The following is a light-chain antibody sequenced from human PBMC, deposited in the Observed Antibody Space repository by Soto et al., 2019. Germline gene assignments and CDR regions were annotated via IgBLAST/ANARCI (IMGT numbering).Light chain of an antibody. CDR1: SSDVGSYNY. Sequence: QSALTQPASVSGSPGQSITISCTGASSDVGSYNYVSWYQQHSGKAPKLMIYDVSNRPSGVSNRFSGSKSGNTASLTISGLQAEDEADYYCSSYTSSITPLVFGTGTKVTVL. J-gene: IGLJ1*01. CDR2: DVS. V-gene: IGLV2-14*01. CDR3: SSYTSSITPLV.